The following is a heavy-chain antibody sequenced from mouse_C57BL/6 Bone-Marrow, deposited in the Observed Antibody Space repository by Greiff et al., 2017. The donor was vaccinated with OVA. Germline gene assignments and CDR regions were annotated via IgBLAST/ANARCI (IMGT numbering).Heavy chain of an antibody. D-gene: IGHD2-4*01. CDR3: ASLYYDYDFDY. V-gene: IGHV5-9*01. CDR1: GFTFSSYT. J-gene: IGHJ2*01. Sequence: DVMLVESGGGLVKPGGSLKLSCAASGFTFSSYTMSWVRQTPEKRLEWVATISGGGGNTYYPDSVKGRFTISRDNAKNTLYLQMSSLRSEDTALYYCASLYYDYDFDYWGQGTTLTVSS. CDR2: ISGGGGNT.